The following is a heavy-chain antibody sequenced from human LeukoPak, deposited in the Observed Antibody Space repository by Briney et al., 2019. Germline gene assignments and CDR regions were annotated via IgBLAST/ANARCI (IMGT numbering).Heavy chain of an antibody. CDR2: ISYSGST. V-gene: IGHV3-23*01. CDR3: AKGSGGVTTTIDH. Sequence: PGGSLRLSCAASGFTFSSYAMNWVRQAPGKGLEWVSSISYSGSTYSADSVKGRFTISRVNSKSTLYLQMNSLRAEDTALYYCAKGSGGVTTTIDHWGQGTLVTAPS. J-gene: IGHJ4*02. D-gene: IGHD2-21*02. CDR1: GFTFSSYA.